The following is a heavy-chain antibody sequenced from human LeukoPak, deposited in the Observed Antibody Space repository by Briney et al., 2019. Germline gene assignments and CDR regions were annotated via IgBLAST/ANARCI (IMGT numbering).Heavy chain of an antibody. D-gene: IGHD3-22*01. Sequence: ASVKVSCKASGYTFTGYYIHWVRQAPGQGLEWMGWINPNSGGTNYAQRFQGRVTMTRDTSISTAYMELSRLTSDDTAIYYCARGDYDYDTSGYRGAFDIWGQGTLVTVSS. CDR2: INPNSGGT. V-gene: IGHV1-2*02. J-gene: IGHJ4*02. CDR1: GYTFTGYY. CDR3: ARGDYDYDTSGYRGAFDI.